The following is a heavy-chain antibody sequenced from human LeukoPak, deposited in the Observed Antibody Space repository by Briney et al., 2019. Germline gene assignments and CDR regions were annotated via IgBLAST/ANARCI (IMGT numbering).Heavy chain of an antibody. CDR1: GESFSGYY. J-gene: IGHJ5*02. CDR3: ATARAGAAFRWFDP. D-gene: IGHD6-19*01. CDR2: INHSGST. V-gene: IGHV4-34*01. Sequence: SETLSLTCAVYGESFSGYYWSWLRQPRGKGLEWIGEINHSGSTNYNPSLKSRVTISVDTCKNQCSLKLSSVTAADTAVYYCATARAGAAFRWFDPGGQGTLVTVSS.